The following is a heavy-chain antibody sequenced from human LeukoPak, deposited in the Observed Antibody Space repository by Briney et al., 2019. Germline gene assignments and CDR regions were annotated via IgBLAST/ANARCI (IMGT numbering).Heavy chain of an antibody. CDR1: GGSISTYY. D-gene: IGHD5-18*01. Sequence: SETLSLTRTVSGGSISTYYWGWIRQPPGKGLEYIGYMYHSGSANYHPSLKSRVTISLDMSKNQFSLKLSSVTAADTAMYYCARGDGAYNYGYYFDYWGQGTLVTVSS. CDR2: MYHSGSA. CDR3: ARGDGAYNYGYYFDY. J-gene: IGHJ4*02. V-gene: IGHV4-59*01.